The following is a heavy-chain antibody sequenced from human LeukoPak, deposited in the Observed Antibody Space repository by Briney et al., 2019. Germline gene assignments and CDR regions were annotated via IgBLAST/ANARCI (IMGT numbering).Heavy chain of an antibody. CDR3: ARERGWRTVDY. J-gene: IGHJ4*02. CDR1: GFTFSSYE. V-gene: IGHV3-48*03. D-gene: IGHD6-19*01. Sequence: GGSLRLSCAASGFTFSSYEMNWVRQAPGKGLEWVSYISSSGRTIYYADSVKGRFTISRDNANDSLYLQMNSLRAEDTAVYYCARERGWRTVDYWGQGTLVTVSS. CDR2: ISSSGRTI.